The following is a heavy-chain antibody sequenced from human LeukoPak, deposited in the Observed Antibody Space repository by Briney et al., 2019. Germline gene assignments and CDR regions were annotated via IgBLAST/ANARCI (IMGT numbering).Heavy chain of an antibody. CDR2: IYPDDSDT. Sequence: GESLKISCKGSGYSFTTYWIGWVRQMPGKGLEWMGIIYPDDSDTRYSPSFQGQVSMSVDKSITTAYLQWSSLKASDTAIYFCARQAYGSHFDAFDIWGQGTMVTVSS. CDR3: ARQAYGSHFDAFDI. D-gene: IGHD3-22*01. J-gene: IGHJ3*02. V-gene: IGHV5-51*01. CDR1: GYSFTTYW.